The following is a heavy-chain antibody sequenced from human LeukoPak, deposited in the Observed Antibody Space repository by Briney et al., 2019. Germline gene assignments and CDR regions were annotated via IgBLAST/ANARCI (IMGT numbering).Heavy chain of an antibody. Sequence: PSETLSLTCTVSGGSISSYYWSWIRQPPGKGLEWIGYIYYSGSTNYNPSLKSRVTMSVDTSKNQFSLKLSSVTAADTAVYYCARDSNSVVVPAAKYGMDVWGQGTTVTVSS. V-gene: IGHV4-59*12. J-gene: IGHJ6*02. CDR1: GGSISSYY. D-gene: IGHD2-2*01. CDR2: IYYSGST. CDR3: ARDSNSVVVPAAKYGMDV.